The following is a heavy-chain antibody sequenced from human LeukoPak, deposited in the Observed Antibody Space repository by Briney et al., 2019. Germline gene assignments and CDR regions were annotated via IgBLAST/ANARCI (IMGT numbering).Heavy chain of an antibody. Sequence: GGSLRLSCAASGFTFSSYAMSWVRQAPGKGLEWVSAISGSGGSTYYADSVKGRFTISRDNSKNTLYLQMNSLRAEDTAIYYCAKVPLTSCCSSYFDYWGQGTLVTVSS. CDR2: ISGSGGST. V-gene: IGHV3-23*01. D-gene: IGHD2-2*01. CDR3: AKVPLTSCCSSYFDY. J-gene: IGHJ4*02. CDR1: GFTFSSYA.